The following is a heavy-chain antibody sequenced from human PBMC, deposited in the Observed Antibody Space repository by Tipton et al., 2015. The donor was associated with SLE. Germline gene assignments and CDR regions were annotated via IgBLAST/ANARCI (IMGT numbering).Heavy chain of an antibody. J-gene: IGHJ4*02. D-gene: IGHD2-2*01. CDR1: DDSIGSHY. CDR2: IYYTGST. CDR3: ATSPLTL. Sequence: TLSLTCTVSDDSIGSHYWTWIRQPPGKGLEYIGYIYYTGSTYYNPSLKSRVTISVDMSKNQFSLKLTSVTAADTAVYYCATSPLTLWGQGTLVTVSS. V-gene: IGHV4-59*11.